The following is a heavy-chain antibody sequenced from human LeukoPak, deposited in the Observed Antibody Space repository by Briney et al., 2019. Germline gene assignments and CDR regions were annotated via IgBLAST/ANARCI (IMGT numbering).Heavy chain of an antibody. V-gene: IGHV3-53*01. J-gene: IGHJ4*02. CDR1: GFTFSKYA. CDR3: AGRYDSSGYPLH. Sequence: GGSLRLSCAASGFTFSKYAMSWVRQAPGKGLEWVSVIYSGGTTYYADSIKGRFTISRDNSKNTLYLQMNSLRAEDTAVYYCAGRYDSSGYPLHWGQGTLVTVSS. CDR2: IYSGGTT. D-gene: IGHD3-22*01.